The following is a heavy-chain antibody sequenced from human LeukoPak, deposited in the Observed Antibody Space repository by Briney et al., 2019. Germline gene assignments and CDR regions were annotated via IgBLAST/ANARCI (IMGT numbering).Heavy chain of an antibody. CDR3: ATGSQVIDYFDY. CDR1: GYTLTELS. V-gene: IGHV1-24*01. J-gene: IGHJ4*02. D-gene: IGHD3-16*02. CDR2: FDPEDGET. Sequence: GVSVKVSCKVSGYTLTELSMHWVRQAPGKGLEWMGGFDPEDGETIYAQKFQGRVTMTEDTSTDTAYMELSSLRSEDTAVYYCATGSQVIDYFDYWGQGTLVTVSS.